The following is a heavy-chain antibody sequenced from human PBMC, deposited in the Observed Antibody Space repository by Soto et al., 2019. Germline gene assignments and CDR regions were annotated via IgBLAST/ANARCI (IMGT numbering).Heavy chain of an antibody. V-gene: IGHV3-23*01. CDR1: GFTFSSYA. D-gene: IGHD4-17*01. Sequence: LRLSCAASGFTFSSYAMSWVRQAPGKGLEWVSAISGSGGSTYYADSVKGRFTISRDNSKNTLYLHMNSLRAEDTAVYYCATGFSVGDLDYWGQGTLVTVYS. CDR3: ATGFSVGDLDY. J-gene: IGHJ4*02. CDR2: ISGSGGST.